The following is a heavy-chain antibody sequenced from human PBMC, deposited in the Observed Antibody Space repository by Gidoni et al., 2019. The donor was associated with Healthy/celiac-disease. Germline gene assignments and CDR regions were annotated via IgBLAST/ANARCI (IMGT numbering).Heavy chain of an antibody. CDR2: IWYDGSNK. J-gene: IGHJ4*02. CDR1: GFTFSSYG. CDR3: ARSGKMEVAAMDY. V-gene: IGHV3-33*01. Sequence: QVQLVESGGGVVQPGRSLRLSWAASGFTFSSYGMLLVRQAPGKGLGCVEVIWYDGSNKYYADSVKGRFTISRDNSKNTRYLQMNSLRDEDTAVYYCARSGKMEVAAMDYWGQGTLVTGS. D-gene: IGHD2-15*01.